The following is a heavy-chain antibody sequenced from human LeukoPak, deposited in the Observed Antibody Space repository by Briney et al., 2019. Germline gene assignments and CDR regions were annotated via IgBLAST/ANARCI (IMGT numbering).Heavy chain of an antibody. Sequence: GGSLRLSCAASGLTVSSNYMSWVRQAPGKGLEWVSVIYSGGSTYYADSVKGRFTISRDNSKNTLYLQMNSLRAEDTAVYYCASSMITMVRGVVPYYGMDVWGQGTTVTVSS. CDR3: ASSMITMVRGVVPYYGMDV. V-gene: IGHV3-53*01. CDR1: GLTVSSNY. CDR2: IYSGGST. D-gene: IGHD3-10*01. J-gene: IGHJ6*02.